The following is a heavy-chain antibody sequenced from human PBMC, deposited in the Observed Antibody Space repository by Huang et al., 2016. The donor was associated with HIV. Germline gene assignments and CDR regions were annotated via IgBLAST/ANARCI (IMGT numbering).Heavy chain of an antibody. J-gene: IGHJ2*01. D-gene: IGHD2-8*01. CDR2: VFHSGST. Sequence: QVQLQETGPGLVKPSETLSLTCSVSGGALSSDYWGWIRQSPGKGLEWIGSVFHSGSTNYNLFLKSRIFISIDRSKNQFSLQLSSVTAADSAGYYCARGANWASSWYFDLWGRGTLVSVSS. CDR1: GGALSSDY. V-gene: IGHV4-59*01. CDR3: ARGANWASSWYFDL.